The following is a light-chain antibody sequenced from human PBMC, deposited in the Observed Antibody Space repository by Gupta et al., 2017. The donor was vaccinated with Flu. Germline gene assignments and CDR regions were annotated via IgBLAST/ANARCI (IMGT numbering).Light chain of an antibody. J-gene: IGLJ2*01. Sequence: QLVVTQSPSASASLGASVELTCTLSSGHSNYAIAWHQQQPDKGPRFLMRLNSDGTHSTGDGIPDRFSGFSSGAERYLIISSLQSEDEATYYCQTWGTGIRVFGGGTKLTGL. CDR2: LNSDGTH. CDR3: QTWGTGIRV. CDR1: SGHSNYA. V-gene: IGLV4-69*01.